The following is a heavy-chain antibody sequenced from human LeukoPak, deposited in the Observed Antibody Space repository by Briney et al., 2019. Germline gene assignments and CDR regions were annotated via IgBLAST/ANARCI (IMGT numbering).Heavy chain of an antibody. CDR3: ARRRIAVPGTRDGCYHYIDV. Sequence: GESLKISCKGSGYTFTNYWIGWVRQMPGKGLEWMGIIYPGDSDIRYSPSFQGQVTISADKSITTAYLQWSSLKASDTAMYYCARRRIAVPGTRDGCYHYIDVWGKGTTVTISS. CDR2: IYPGDSDI. V-gene: IGHV5-51*01. CDR1: GYTFTNYW. D-gene: IGHD6-19*01. J-gene: IGHJ6*03.